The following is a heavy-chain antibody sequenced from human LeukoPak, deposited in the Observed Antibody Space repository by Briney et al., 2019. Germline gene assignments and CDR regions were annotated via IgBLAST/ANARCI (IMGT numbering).Heavy chain of an antibody. V-gene: IGHV3-23*01. CDR3: ATYRQVLLPFES. D-gene: IGHD2-8*02. Sequence: PGGSLRLSCAASGFTFSSYGMSWVRQAPGKGLEWVSAISGSGGSTYHADSVRGRFTISRDNSKSTLSLQMNSLRAEDTAIYYCATYRQVLLPFESWGQGTLVTVSS. J-gene: IGHJ4*02. CDR1: GFTFSSYG. CDR2: ISGSGGST.